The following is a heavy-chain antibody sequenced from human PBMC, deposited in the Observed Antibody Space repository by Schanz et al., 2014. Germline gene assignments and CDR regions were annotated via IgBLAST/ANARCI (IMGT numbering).Heavy chain of an antibody. CDR1: GFTLSRHW. Sequence: EVELVESGGGLVHPGGSRRLSCAASGFTLSRHWMHWVRQRPGGGLVWVSRINSDGGTTDYADSVKGRFTISRDNANNIVYLQMNSLGAEDTAIYYCARAGVRFMEWMPLDSWGQGTLVTVSA. D-gene: IGHD3-3*01. J-gene: IGHJ4*02. V-gene: IGHV3-74*01. CDR2: INSDGGTT. CDR3: ARAGVRFMEWMPLDS.